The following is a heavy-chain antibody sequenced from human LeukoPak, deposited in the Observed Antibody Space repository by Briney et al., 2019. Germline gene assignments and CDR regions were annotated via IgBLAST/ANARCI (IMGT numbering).Heavy chain of an antibody. V-gene: IGHV5-51*01. CDR2: IYPGDSDT. Sequence: GESLEISCKASGYSFTDHWIGWVRQMPGKGLEWMGIIYPGDSDTRYSPSFQGQVTISAGKSISTAYLQWSTLQAPDTAMYYCARGDNSGWYFFDYWGQGTLVTVSS. D-gene: IGHD6-19*01. CDR1: GYSFTDHW. CDR3: ARGDNSGWYFFDY. J-gene: IGHJ4*02.